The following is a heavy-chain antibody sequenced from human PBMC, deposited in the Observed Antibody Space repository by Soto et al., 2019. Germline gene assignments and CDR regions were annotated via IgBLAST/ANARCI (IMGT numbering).Heavy chain of an antibody. CDR2: IYWDDYK. D-gene: IGHD3-10*01. CDR3: AHTGSGLSPLDY. Sequence: QITLKASGPTLVKPPQPLTLTCTFSGFSLGTSGVGVGWIRQPPGKALEGVALIYWDDYKHFSPSLESRLTIIKDTSKHQVVLKMTGMDPVDTDTYYCAHTGSGLSPLDYWGQGILVTVSS. V-gene: IGHV2-5*02. CDR1: GFSLGTSGVG. J-gene: IGHJ4*02.